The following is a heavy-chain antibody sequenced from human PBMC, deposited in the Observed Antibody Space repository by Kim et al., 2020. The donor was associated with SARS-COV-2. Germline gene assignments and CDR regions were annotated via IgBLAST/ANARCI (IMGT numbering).Heavy chain of an antibody. Sequence: SVKVSCKASGGTFSSYAISWVRQAPGQGLEWMGGIIPIFGTANYAQKFQGRVTITADESTSTAYMDLSSLRSEDTAVYYCARGNKGADYGDPVGYYYYGMDVWGQGTTVTVSS. CDR2: IIPIFGTA. CDR3: ARGNKGADYGDPVGYYYYGMDV. D-gene: IGHD4-17*01. CDR1: GGTFSSYA. J-gene: IGHJ6*02. V-gene: IGHV1-69*13.